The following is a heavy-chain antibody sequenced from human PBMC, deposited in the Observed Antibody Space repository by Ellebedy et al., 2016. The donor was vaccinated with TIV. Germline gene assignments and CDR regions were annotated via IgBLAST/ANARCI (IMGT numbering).Heavy chain of an antibody. CDR3: AKDDIVGAIHDAFDI. D-gene: IGHD1-26*01. Sequence: PGGSLRLSCAASGLTFSNYAMNWVRQAPGKGLEWVSTISGSGGRTYYADSVKGRFTISRDYSKNTLYLQMNSLRAEDTALYYCAKDDIVGAIHDAFDIWGQGTMVTVSS. CDR2: ISGSGGRT. V-gene: IGHV3-23*01. CDR1: GLTFSNYA. J-gene: IGHJ3*02.